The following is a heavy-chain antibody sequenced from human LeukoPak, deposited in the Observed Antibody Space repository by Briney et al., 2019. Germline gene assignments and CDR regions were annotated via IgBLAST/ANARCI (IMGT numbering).Heavy chain of an antibody. Sequence: TGGSLRLSCVVSGLTFSNYWMIWVRQAPGKGLESVAIIKEDGSAKYYLDSVKGRFTISRDNAKNLLYLEMNSLRAEDTAVYYCARDYWRSIDHWGQGTLVTVSS. J-gene: IGHJ4*02. V-gene: IGHV3-7*01. CDR1: GLTFSNYW. CDR3: ARDYWRSIDH. D-gene: IGHD1-1*01. CDR2: IKEDGSAK.